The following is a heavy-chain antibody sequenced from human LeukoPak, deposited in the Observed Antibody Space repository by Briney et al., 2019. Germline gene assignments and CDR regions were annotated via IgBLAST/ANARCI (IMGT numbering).Heavy chain of an antibody. CDR1: GFTFSSYG. Sequence: HPWGSLRLSCAASGFTFSSYGMHWVRQAPGKGLEGVAVISYDGSNKYYADSVKGRFTISRDNSKNTLYLQMNSLRAEDTAVYYCAKGDDYGDYYFDYWGQGTLVTVSS. V-gene: IGHV3-30*18. CDR2: ISYDGSNK. CDR3: AKGDDYGDYYFDY. J-gene: IGHJ4*02. D-gene: IGHD4-17*01.